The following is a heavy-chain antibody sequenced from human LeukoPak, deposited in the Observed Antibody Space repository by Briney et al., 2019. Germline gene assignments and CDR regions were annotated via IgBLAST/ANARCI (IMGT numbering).Heavy chain of an antibody. J-gene: IGHJ6*03. Sequence: ASVKISCKASGYTFTSYGISWVRQAPGQGLEWMVWISAYNGNTNYAQKLQGRVTMTTDTSTSTAYMELRSLRSDDTAVYYCARGIEYSSFGYYYYMDVWGKGTTVTVSS. V-gene: IGHV1-18*01. CDR2: ISAYNGNT. CDR1: GYTFTSYG. D-gene: IGHD6-6*01. CDR3: ARGIEYSSFGYYYYMDV.